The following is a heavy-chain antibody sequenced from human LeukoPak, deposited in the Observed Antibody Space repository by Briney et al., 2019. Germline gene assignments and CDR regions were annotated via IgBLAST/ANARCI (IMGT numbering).Heavy chain of an antibody. D-gene: IGHD3-10*01. J-gene: IGHJ4*02. CDR2: IYSGGST. CDR3: ATWGLDSGSYLVY. CDR1: GFTVSSNY. V-gene: IGHV3-53*05. Sequence: GGSLRLSCAASGFTVSSNYMSWVRQAPGKGLEWVSVIYSGGSTYYADSVKGRFTISRDNSKNTLYLQMNSLRSEDTAVYYCATWGLDSGSYLVYWGQGTLVTVSS.